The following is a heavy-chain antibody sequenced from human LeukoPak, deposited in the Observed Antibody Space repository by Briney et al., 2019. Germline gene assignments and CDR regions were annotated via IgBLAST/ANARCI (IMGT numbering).Heavy chain of an antibody. CDR2: INHSGST. Sequence: SETLSLTCAVYGGSFSGYYWSWIRQPQGKGLEWIGEINHSGSTNNNPSLKSRVTISVDTSKNQVSLKLSSVTAADTAVYYCARGSYDILTGYRSNFDYWGQGTLVTVSS. V-gene: IGHV4-34*01. CDR1: GGSFSGYY. J-gene: IGHJ4*02. D-gene: IGHD3-9*01. CDR3: ARGSYDILTGYRSNFDY.